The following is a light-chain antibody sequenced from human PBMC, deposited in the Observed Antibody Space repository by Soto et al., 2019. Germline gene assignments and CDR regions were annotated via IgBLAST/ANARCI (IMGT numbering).Light chain of an antibody. V-gene: IGLV1-47*01. J-gene: IGLJ1*01. Sequence: GSNPVYWHQQLPGTAPKLLIFRNNQRPSGVPDRFSDSKSGTSASLAISGLRSEDEADDYCAAWDDIPNVYGFGTGTKVTVX. CDR3: AAWDDIPNVYG. CDR1: GSNP. CDR2: RNN.